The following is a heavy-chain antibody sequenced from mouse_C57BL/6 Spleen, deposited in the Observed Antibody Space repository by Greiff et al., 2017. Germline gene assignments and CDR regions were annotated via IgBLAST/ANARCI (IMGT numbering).Heavy chain of an antibody. D-gene: IGHD3-1*01. CDR3: GRGLPSLSMDY. V-gene: IGHV5-17*01. CDR1: GFTFSDYG. J-gene: IGHJ4*01. CDR2: ISSGSSTI. Sequence: EVQLVESGGGLVKPGGSLKLSCAASGFTFSDYGMHWVRQAPEKGLEWVAYISSGSSTIYYADTVKGRFTISRDNAKNTLFLQMTSLRSEDTAMYYCGRGLPSLSMDYWGQGTSVTVSS.